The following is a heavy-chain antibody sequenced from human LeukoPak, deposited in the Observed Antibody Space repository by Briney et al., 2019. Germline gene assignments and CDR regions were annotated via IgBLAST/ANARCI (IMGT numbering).Heavy chain of an antibody. CDR3: ARDESLIAAAGTSLDY. Sequence: GASVKVSCKASGYTFTGYYMHWVRQAPGQGLVWMGWINPHSGGTKYAQKIQGRVTMTGDTSISTDYMERRRLRSDDTAVYYCARDESLIAAAGTSLDYWGKGTLVTVSS. CDR2: INPHSGGT. CDR1: GYTFTGYY. D-gene: IGHD6-13*01. V-gene: IGHV1-2*02. J-gene: IGHJ4*02.